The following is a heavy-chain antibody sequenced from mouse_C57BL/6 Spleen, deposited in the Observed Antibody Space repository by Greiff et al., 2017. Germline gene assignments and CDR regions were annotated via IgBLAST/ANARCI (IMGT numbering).Heavy chain of an antibody. V-gene: IGHV1-26*01. J-gene: IGHJ3*01. D-gene: IGHD2-4*01. CDR1: GYTFTDYY. Sequence: EVQLQQSGPELVKPGASVKISCKASGYTFTDYYMNWVKQSHGKSLEWIGDINPNNGGTSYNQKFKGKATLTVDKSSSTAYMELRSLTSEDSAVYDCARRIYYDYLAWFAYWGQGTLVTVSA. CDR3: ARRIYYDYLAWFAY. CDR2: INPNNGGT.